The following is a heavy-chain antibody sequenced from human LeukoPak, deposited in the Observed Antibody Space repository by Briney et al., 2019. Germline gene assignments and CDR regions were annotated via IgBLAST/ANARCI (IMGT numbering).Heavy chain of an antibody. CDR2: ISGSGGST. CDR3: AKDHILRYFDWSPEYYFDY. V-gene: IGHV3-23*01. J-gene: IGHJ4*02. CDR1: GFTFSSYA. D-gene: IGHD3-9*01. Sequence: GGSLRLSCAASGFTFSSYAMSWVRQAPGKGLEWDSAISGSGGSTYYADSVKGRFTISRDNSKNTLYLQMNSLRAEDTAVYYCAKDHILRYFDWSPEYYFDYWGQGTLVTVSS.